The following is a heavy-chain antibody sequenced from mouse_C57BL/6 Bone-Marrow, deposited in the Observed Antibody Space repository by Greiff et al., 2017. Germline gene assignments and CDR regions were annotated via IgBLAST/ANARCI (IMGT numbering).Heavy chain of an antibody. Sequence: QVQLKESGAELARPGASVKLSCKASGYTFTSYGISWVKQRTGQGLEWIGEIYPRSGNTYYNEKFKGKATLTADKSSSTAYMGLRSLTSEDSAVYFCARDYGSYFDYWGQGTTLTVSS. J-gene: IGHJ2*01. CDR3: ARDYGSYFDY. V-gene: IGHV1-81*01. CDR2: IYPRSGNT. D-gene: IGHD1-1*01. CDR1: GYTFTSYG.